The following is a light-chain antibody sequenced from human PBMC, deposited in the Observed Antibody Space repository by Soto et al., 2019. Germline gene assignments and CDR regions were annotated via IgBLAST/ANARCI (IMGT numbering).Light chain of an antibody. V-gene: IGKV1-33*01. CDR2: TAS. CDR3: LQYANLPFT. J-gene: IGKJ3*01. CDR1: QDIGNS. Sequence: DIQMTQSPSSLAASVGDRVTITCQASQDIGNSVNWYQRKPGKAPKLLIYTASNLETGVPSRFSGGGSGTEFTLTIVSLQPEDFSTYYCLQYANLPFTFGPGTEVDVK.